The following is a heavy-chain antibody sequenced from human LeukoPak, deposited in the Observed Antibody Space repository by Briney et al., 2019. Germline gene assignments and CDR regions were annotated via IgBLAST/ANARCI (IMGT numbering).Heavy chain of an antibody. Sequence: GGSLRLSCAASGFTFDDYAMHWVRQAPGKGLEWVSGISWNSGSIGDADSVKGRFTISRDNAKNSLYLQMNSLRAEDTALYYCAKDIERRYYDSSGYYYGFDYWGQGTLVTVSS. CDR1: GFTFDDYA. V-gene: IGHV3-9*01. CDR3: AKDIERRYYDSSGYYYGFDY. D-gene: IGHD3-22*01. CDR2: ISWNSGSI. J-gene: IGHJ4*02.